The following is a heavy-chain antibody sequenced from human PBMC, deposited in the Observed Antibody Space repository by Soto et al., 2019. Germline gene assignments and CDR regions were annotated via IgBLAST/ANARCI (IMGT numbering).Heavy chain of an antibody. CDR2: IYYSGST. CDR1: GGSISSGGYY. D-gene: IGHD3-10*01. Sequence: QVQLQESGPGLVKPSQTLSLTCTVSGGSISSGGYYWSWIRQHPGKGLEWIGYIYYSGSTYYNPSLKSRVTXPXAXSXXQFSLKLSSVTAADTAVYYCARELRFGEDYYGMDVWGQGTTVTVSS. CDR3: ARELRFGEDYYGMDV. J-gene: IGHJ6*02. V-gene: IGHV4-31*03.